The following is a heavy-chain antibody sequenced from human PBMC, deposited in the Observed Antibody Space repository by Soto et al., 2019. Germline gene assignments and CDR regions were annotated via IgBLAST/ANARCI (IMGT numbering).Heavy chain of an antibody. CDR3: ARGEAFRYYDSSGYPPYFEY. Sequence: ASVNVSCKASGYTFTSYYMHWVRQAPGQGLEWMGIINPNSGSTSYAQKFQGRVTMTRDTSTSTAYMELSSLRSDDTAVYYCARGEAFRYYDSSGYPPYFEYWGQGTLVTVSP. V-gene: IGHV1-46*03. J-gene: IGHJ4*02. D-gene: IGHD3-22*01. CDR2: INPNSGST. CDR1: GYTFTSYY.